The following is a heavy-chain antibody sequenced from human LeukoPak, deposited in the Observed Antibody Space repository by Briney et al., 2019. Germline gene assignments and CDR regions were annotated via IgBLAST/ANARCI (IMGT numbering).Heavy chain of an antibody. Sequence: ASVKVSCKASGYIFTGYYMHWVRQAPGQGLEWMGWINPNSGGTNYAQKSQGRVTMTRDTSISTAYMELSRLRSDDTAVYYCARVPAGPLWEVHRLDYWGQGTLVTVSS. D-gene: IGHD1-26*01. CDR2: INPNSGGT. V-gene: IGHV1-2*02. CDR3: ARVPAGPLWEVHRLDY. J-gene: IGHJ4*02. CDR1: GYIFTGYY.